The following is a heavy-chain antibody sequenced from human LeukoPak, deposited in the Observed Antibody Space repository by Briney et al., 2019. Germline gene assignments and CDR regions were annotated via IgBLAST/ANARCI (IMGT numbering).Heavy chain of an antibody. CDR2: ISAYNGNT. CDR3: ARHPDDYVWGSYREYNWFDP. Sequence: GASVKVSCKASGYTFTSYGISWVRQAPGQGLEWMGWISAYNGNTNYAQKLQGRVTMTTDTSTSTAYMELRSLRSDDTAVYYCARHPDDYVWGSYREYNWFDPWGQGTLVTVSS. CDR1: GYTFTSYG. D-gene: IGHD3-16*02. J-gene: IGHJ5*02. V-gene: IGHV1-18*01.